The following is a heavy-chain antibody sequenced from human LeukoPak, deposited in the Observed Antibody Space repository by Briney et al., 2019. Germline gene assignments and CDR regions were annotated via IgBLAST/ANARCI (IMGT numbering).Heavy chain of an antibody. D-gene: IGHD6-6*01. Sequence: PGGSLRLSCAASGFTFSNFAMNWVRQAPGKGLEWVSSISSGTSYIYYADSVRGRFTNSRDNAKNSLYLQMNSLRAEDTAVYYCASGARPIEYWGQGTLVTVSS. CDR2: ISSGTSYI. CDR3: ASGARPIEY. CDR1: GFTFSNFA. V-gene: IGHV3-21*01. J-gene: IGHJ4*02.